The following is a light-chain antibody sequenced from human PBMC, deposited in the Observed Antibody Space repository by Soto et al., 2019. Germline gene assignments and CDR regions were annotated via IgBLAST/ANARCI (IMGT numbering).Light chain of an antibody. CDR1: QSVSSSY. Sequence: EIVLTQSPCTLSLSPGERATLSCRSSQSVSSSYLAWYQQKPGQAPRLISYGASSRATGIPDRFSGSGSGTDFTLTISRLQPEDFAVYYCQQYGSSPRTFGPGTKVDIK. CDR3: QQYGSSPRT. V-gene: IGKV3-20*01. CDR2: GAS. J-gene: IGKJ3*01.